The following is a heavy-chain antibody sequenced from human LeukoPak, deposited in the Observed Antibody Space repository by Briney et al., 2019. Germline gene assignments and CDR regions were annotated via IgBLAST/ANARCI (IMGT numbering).Heavy chain of an antibody. D-gene: IGHD1-26*01. J-gene: IGHJ5*02. Sequence: GRSLRLSCAASGFTFSSYGMHWVRQAPGKGLEWVAVISYDGSNKYYADSVKGRFTISRDNSKNTLYLQMNSLRAEDTAVYYCARVGATILDWFDPWGQGTLVTVSS. V-gene: IGHV3-30*03. CDR3: ARVGATILDWFDP. CDR2: ISYDGSNK. CDR1: GFTFSSYG.